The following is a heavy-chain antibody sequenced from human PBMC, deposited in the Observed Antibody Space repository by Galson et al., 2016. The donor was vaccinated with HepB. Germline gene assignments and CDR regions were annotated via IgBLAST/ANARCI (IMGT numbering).Heavy chain of an antibody. CDR2: LVVGSGYT. D-gene: IGHD1-26*01. V-gene: IGHV1-58*01. Sequence: SVKVSCKVSGFTFTSTALQWVRQARGQRLEWIGWLVVGSGYTNYAQTFQERVTFSRDMSISTAYMELSTLRSEDTAVYYCAATPHRGGSPGNYWGQGTLVTVSS. CDR3: AATPHRGGSPGNY. J-gene: IGHJ4*02. CDR1: GFTFTSTA.